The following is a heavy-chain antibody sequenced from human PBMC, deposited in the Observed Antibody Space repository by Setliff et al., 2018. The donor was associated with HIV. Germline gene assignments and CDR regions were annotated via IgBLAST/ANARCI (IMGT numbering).Heavy chain of an antibody. CDR1: GFTFSNYG. V-gene: IGHV3-30*02. D-gene: IGHD5-18*01. CDR3: AKGGYGGAYYVAGY. J-gene: IGHJ4*02. CDR2: IPYDGSNK. Sequence: GGSLRLSCAASGFTFSNYGIHWVRQAPGKGLEWVAFIPYDGSNKYYGDSVKGRFTIARDDSKNTVSLQMTNLGTGDTAMYYCAKGGYGGAYYVAGYWGQGTLVTVSS.